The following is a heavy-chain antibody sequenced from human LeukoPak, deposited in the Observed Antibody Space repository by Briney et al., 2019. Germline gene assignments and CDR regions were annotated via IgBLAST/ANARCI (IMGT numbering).Heavy chain of an antibody. CDR2: IYTSGST. V-gene: IGHV4-4*07. CDR3: ARATVTTSDVFDY. CDR1: GGSISSNY. D-gene: IGHD4-17*01. J-gene: IGHJ4*02. Sequence: SETLCLTCTVSGGSISSNYWSWIRQPAGKGLEWIGRIYTSGSTNYNPSLKSRVTMSVDTSKNQFSLKLSSVTAADTAVYYCARATVTTSDVFDYWGQGTLVTVSS.